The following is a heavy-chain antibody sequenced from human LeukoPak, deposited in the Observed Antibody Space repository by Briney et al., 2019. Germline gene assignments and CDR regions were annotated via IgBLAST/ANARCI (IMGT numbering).Heavy chain of an antibody. CDR3: ARDRPGYSDYDDERFDS. J-gene: IGHJ4*02. V-gene: IGHV1-46*01. CDR1: GYTFTSYD. CDR2: INPNGGSA. D-gene: IGHD5-12*01. Sequence: GASVKVSCKASGYTFTSYDINWVRQATGQGLEWMGIINPNGGSATYSQKFQDRVTMTRDTSTSTVYMELSSLTFEDTAVYYCARDRPGYSDYDDERFDSWGQGTLVTVSS.